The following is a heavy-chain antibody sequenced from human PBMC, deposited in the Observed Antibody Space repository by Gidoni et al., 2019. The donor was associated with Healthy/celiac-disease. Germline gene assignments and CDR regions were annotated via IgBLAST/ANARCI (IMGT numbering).Heavy chain of an antibody. V-gene: IGHV2-5*02. CDR1: GFSLSPSGVG. CDR3: AHSSPTTVSPCPRASDAFDI. J-gene: IGHJ3*02. D-gene: IGHD4-17*01. Sequence: QITLKESGPTLVKPTQNLTLTCTFSGFSLSPSGVGVGWIRQPPGQALACLALIYCDDAKRYRPALNSRLTNTKDTSNSKVVLTMTNMDPVDTATYYCAHSSPTTVSPCPRASDAFDIWGQGTMVTVSS. CDR2: IYCDDAK.